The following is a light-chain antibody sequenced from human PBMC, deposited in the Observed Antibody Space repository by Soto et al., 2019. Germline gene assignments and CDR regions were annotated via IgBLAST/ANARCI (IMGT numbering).Light chain of an antibody. CDR3: QQFSSYPHT. CDR2: GAS. V-gene: IGKV3-20*01. J-gene: IGKJ4*01. Sequence: EIVMTQSPATLSVSPGERATLSCRASQSVSSSYLAWYQQKPGRAPRLLIYGASSRATGIPDRFSGSGSGTDFTLTISSLEPEDFAVYYCQQFSSYPHTFGGGTKVDI. CDR1: QSVSSSY.